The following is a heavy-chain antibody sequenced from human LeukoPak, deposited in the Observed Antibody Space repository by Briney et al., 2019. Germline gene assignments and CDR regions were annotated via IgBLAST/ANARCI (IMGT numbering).Heavy chain of an antibody. D-gene: IGHD1-26*01. CDR1: GGSISSSSYY. CDR3: ATWELLSEYFQH. Sequence: SETLSLTCTVSGGSISSSSYYWGWIRQPPGKGLEWIGSMYYSGSTYYNPSLKSRVTISIDTSKNQFSLKLRSATAADTAVYYCATWELLSEYFQHWGQGTLVTVSS. V-gene: IGHV4-39*07. CDR2: MYYSGST. J-gene: IGHJ1*01.